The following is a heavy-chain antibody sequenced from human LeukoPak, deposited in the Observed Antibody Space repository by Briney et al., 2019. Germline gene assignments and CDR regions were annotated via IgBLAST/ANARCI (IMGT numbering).Heavy chain of an antibody. V-gene: IGHV3-23*01. CDR2: ISGSGGST. J-gene: IGHJ3*02. D-gene: IGHD3-16*02. Sequence: GGSLRLSCAASGFTFSSYAMSWVRQAPGKGLEWVSAISGSGGSTYYADPVKGRFTISRDNSKNTLYLQMNSLRAEDTAVYYCAKSIMITFGGVIALGDAFDIWGQGTMVTVSS. CDR1: GFTFSSYA. CDR3: AKSIMITFGGVIALGDAFDI.